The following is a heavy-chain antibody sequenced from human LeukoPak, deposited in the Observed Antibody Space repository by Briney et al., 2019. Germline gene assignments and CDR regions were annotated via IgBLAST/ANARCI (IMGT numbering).Heavy chain of an antibody. CDR2: ISYDGSNK. Sequence: PGGSLRLSCAASGFTFSSYAMHWVRQAPGKGLEWVAVISYDGSNKYYADSVKGRFTISRDNSKNTLYLQMNSLRAEDTAVYYCARSRRYPGAFDIWGQGTMVTVSS. D-gene: IGHD2-15*01. CDR1: GFTFSSYA. CDR3: ARSRRYPGAFDI. V-gene: IGHV3-30*04. J-gene: IGHJ3*02.